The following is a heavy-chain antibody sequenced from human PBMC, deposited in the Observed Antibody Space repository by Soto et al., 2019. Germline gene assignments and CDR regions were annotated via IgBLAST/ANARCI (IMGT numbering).Heavy chain of an antibody. V-gene: IGHV3-23*01. CDR2: ISGSGFKK. Sequence: GGSLRLSGAASGFIFENFGMSWVRQAPGKGLEWISSISGSGFKKYYADSVKGRFTISRDNSKSTVYLELNNLSAEDTAVYHCAKNQGVELVPLATVDWFDPWGQGSVVTVSS. J-gene: IGHJ5*02. CDR3: AKNQGVELVPLATVDWFDP. D-gene: IGHD1-26*01. CDR1: GFIFENFG.